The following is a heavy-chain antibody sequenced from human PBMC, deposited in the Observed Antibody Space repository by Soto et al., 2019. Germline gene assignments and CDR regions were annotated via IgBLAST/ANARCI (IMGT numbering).Heavy chain of an antibody. CDR2: ISGSGGST. J-gene: IGHJ6*02. Sequence: GGSLRLSCAASGFTFSSSAMSWVRQAPGKGLEWVSAISGSGGSTYYADSVKGRFTISRDNSKNTLYLQMHSLRAEDTAEYDCAKEFRCLEWLSSPEGLDGMDVWGQGTTVTVSS. CDR1: GFTFSSSA. V-gene: IGHV3-23*01. D-gene: IGHD3-3*01. CDR3: AKEFRCLEWLSSPEGLDGMDV.